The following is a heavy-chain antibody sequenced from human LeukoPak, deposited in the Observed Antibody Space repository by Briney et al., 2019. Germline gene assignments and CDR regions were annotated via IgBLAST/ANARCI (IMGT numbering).Heavy chain of an antibody. CDR2: ITPIFGTA. V-gene: IGHV1-69*13. CDR1: GGTFSSYA. D-gene: IGHD3-10*01. CDR3: ARASSFGYGSGSYYPY. Sequence: ASVKVSCKASGGTFSSYASSWVRQAPGQGLEWMGGITPIFGTANYAQKFQGRVTITADESTSTAYKELSSLRSEDTAVYYCARASSFGYGSGSYYPYWGQGTLVTVSS. J-gene: IGHJ4*02.